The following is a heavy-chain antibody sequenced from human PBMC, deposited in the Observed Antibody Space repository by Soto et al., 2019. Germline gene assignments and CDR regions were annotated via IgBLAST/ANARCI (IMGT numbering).Heavy chain of an antibody. D-gene: IGHD3-10*01. CDR1: GYTSTSYG. CDR3: ARGPIYGSGSYLSDP. V-gene: IGHV1-18*01. Sequence: ASVKVSCKASGYTSTSYGISWVRQAPGQGLEWMGWISAYNGNTNYAQKLQGRVTMTTDTSTNTAYMELRSLRSDDTAVYYCARGPIYGSGSYLSDPWGQGALVTVSS. J-gene: IGHJ5*02. CDR2: ISAYNGNT.